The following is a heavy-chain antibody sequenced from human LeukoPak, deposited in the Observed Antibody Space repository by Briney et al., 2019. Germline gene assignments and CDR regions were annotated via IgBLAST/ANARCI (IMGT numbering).Heavy chain of an antibody. D-gene: IGHD3-22*01. CDR2: IYHSGST. J-gene: IGHJ4*02. CDR3: ASRYYDSSGYFDY. V-gene: IGHV4-4*02. CDR1: GGSISSSNW. Sequence: SETLSLTCAVSGGSISSSNWWSWVRQPPGKGLEWIGEIYHSGSTNYNPSLKSRVTISVDKSKNQFSLKLSSVTAADTAVYYCASRYYDSSGYFDYWGQGTLVTVSS.